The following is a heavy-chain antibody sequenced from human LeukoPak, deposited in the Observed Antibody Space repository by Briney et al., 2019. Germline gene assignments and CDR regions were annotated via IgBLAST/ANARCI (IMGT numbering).Heavy chain of an antibody. D-gene: IGHD1-14*01. Sequence: GGSLRLSCAASGFTFSSYWMHWVRQAPGKGLVWVSRINSDGSSTSYADSVKGRFTISRDNAKDALYLQMNSLRAEDTAVYYCATGQGHGMDVWGQGTTVTVSS. CDR3: ATGQGHGMDV. J-gene: IGHJ6*02. CDR2: INSDGSST. V-gene: IGHV3-74*01. CDR1: GFTFSSYW.